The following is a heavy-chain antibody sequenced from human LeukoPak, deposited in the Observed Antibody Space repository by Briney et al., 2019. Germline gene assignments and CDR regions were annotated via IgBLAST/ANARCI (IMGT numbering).Heavy chain of an antibody. CDR2: ISYIGST. V-gene: IGHV4-59*11. CDR1: DDSFSSHY. J-gene: IGHJ3*02. CDR3: ARVTTTVTKGFDI. Sequence: PSETLSLTCTVSDDSFSSHYWTWIRQPPGKGLEWIGYISYIGSTNYNPSLKSRVTISVDTSKNQFSLKLSSVTAADTAVYYCARVTTTVTKGFDIWGQGTVITVSS. D-gene: IGHD4-17*01.